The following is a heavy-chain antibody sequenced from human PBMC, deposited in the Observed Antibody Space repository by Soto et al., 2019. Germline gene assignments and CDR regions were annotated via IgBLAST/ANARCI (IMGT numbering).Heavy chain of an antibody. CDR2: FDPVDGET. Sequence: ASVKVSCKVSGYSLTELSMHWVRQAPGKGLEWMGGFDPVDGETIYAQKFQGRVTITADKSTSTAYMELSSLRSEDTAVYYCARGGSGSHAFDIWGQGTMVTVSS. CDR3: ARGGSGSHAFDI. D-gene: IGHD3-10*01. J-gene: IGHJ3*02. V-gene: IGHV1-24*01. CDR1: GYSLTELS.